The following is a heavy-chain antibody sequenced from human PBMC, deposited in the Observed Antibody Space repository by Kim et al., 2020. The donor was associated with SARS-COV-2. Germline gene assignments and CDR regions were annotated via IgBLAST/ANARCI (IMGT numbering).Heavy chain of an antibody. V-gene: IGHV3-53*01. CDR2: IYNDGST. D-gene: IGHD3-22*01. J-gene: IGHJ1*01. CDR1: GFNVSSNF. Sequence: GGSLRLSCAPSGFNVSSNFMSWVRQAPGKGLEWVSIIYNDGSTYYADSVKGRFTISRDNSKNTLYLQMNSLRAEDTAVYYCASQTYYYDSSGYYPGNFQHWGQGTLVTVSS. CDR3: ASQTYYYDSSGYYPGNFQH.